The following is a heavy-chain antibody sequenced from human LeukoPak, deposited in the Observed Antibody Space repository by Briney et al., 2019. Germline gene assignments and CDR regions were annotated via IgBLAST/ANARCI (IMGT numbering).Heavy chain of an antibody. J-gene: IGHJ4*02. CDR3: ARETDTTETFDY. CDR1: GFTFSSYV. V-gene: IGHV3-30*04. D-gene: IGHD5-18*01. Sequence: GRSLRLSCAASGFTFSSYVMHWVRQAPGKGLQWVAVISSDGRYKYFADSVKGRFTISGDNSKNTVYLQMNSLRAEDTALYYCARETDTTETFDYWGQGVLVTVSS. CDR2: ISSDGRYK.